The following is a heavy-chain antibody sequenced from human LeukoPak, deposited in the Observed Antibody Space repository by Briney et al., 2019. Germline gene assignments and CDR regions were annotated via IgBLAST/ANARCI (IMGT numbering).Heavy chain of an antibody. J-gene: IGHJ4*02. D-gene: IGHD1-14*01. CDR1: GFTFSSYG. V-gene: IGHV3-21*01. CDR3: ARGTESLNLIDY. Sequence: PGRSLRLSCAASGFTFSSYGMHWVRQAPGKGLEWVSSISSSSSYIYYADSVKGRFTISRDNAKNSLYLQMNSLRAEDTAVYYCARGTESLNLIDYWGQGTLVTVSS. CDR2: ISSSSSYI.